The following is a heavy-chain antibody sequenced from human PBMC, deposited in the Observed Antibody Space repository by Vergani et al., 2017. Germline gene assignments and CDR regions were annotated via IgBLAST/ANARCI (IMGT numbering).Heavy chain of an antibody. CDR2: ISGSGGST. Sequence: EVQLVESGGGLVQPGGSLRLSCAASGFTFSSYAMSWVRQAPGKGLEWVSAISGSGGSTYYADSVKGRFTISRDDSKNTAYLQMNSLKTEDTAVYYCTRHVRYFDWHYRGNWFDPWGQGTLVTVSS. D-gene: IGHD3-9*01. CDR1: GFTFSSYA. CDR3: TRHVRYFDWHYRGNWFDP. J-gene: IGHJ5*02. V-gene: IGHV3-23*04.